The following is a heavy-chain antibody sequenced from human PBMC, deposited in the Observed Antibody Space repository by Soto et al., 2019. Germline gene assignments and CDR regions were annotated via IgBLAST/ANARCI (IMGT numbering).Heavy chain of an antibody. CDR2: INHSGST. J-gene: IGHJ4*02. CDR3: ARGRRTAVTIDY. Sequence: SETLPLTCAVYGGSFSGYYWSWIRLPPGKGLERIGEINHSGSTNYNPSLKSRVTISVDTSKNQFSLKLSSVTAADTAVYYCARGRRTAVTIDYWGQGTLVTVSS. D-gene: IGHD4-17*01. CDR1: GGSFSGYY. V-gene: IGHV4-34*01.